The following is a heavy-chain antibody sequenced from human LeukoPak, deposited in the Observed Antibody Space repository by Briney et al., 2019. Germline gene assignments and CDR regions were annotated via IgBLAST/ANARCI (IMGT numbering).Heavy chain of an antibody. CDR2: INAGNGNT. CDR3: ARDSDYYDSSGYIVFDY. CDR1: GYTFTSYA. V-gene: IGHV1-3*03. J-gene: IGHJ4*02. D-gene: IGHD3-22*01. Sequence: ASVKVSCKASGYTFTSYAMHWVRQAPGQRLEWMGWINAGNGNTKYSQEFQGRVTITRDTSASTAYMELSSLRSEDMAVYYCARDSDYYDSSGYIVFDYWGQGTLVTVSS.